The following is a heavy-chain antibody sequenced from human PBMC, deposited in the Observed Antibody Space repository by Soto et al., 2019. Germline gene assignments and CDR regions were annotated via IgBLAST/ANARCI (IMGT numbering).Heavy chain of an antibody. V-gene: IGHV2-5*01. J-gene: IGHJ6*02. D-gene: IGHD4-4*01. CDR1: GFSLSTSGVG. CDR3: AHTALDYSRQKYYYYYYGMDV. Sequence: ESGPTLVNPTQTLTLTCTFSGFSLSTSGVGVGWIRQPPGKALEWLALIYWNDDKRYSPSLKSRLTITKDTSKNQVVLTMTNMDPVDTATYYCAHTALDYSRQKYYYYYYGMDVWGQGTTVTVSS. CDR2: IYWNDDK.